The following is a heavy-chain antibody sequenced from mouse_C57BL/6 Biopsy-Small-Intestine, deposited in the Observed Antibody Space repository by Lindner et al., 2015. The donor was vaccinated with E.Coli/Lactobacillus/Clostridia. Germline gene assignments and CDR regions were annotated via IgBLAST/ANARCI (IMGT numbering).Heavy chain of an antibody. CDR3: ARSGYGNYRYFDY. CDR2: INPGSGNT. Sequence: VQLQESGAELVRPGTSVKVSCKASGYAFTDYLIEWVKQRPGQGLEWIGVINPGSGNTNYNEKFKGKATLTADKSSSTAYLQFSSLTSEDSAVYFCARSGYGNYRYFDYWGQGTTLTVSS. J-gene: IGHJ2*01. CDR1: GYAFTDYL. D-gene: IGHD2-1*01. V-gene: IGHV1-54*01.